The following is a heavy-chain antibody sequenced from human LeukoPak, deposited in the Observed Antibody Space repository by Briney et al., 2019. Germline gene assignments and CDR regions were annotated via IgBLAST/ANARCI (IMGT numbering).Heavy chain of an antibody. V-gene: IGHV3-23*01. D-gene: IGHD3-22*01. CDR3: AKYTSYYHDTSGHFDY. CDR1: GFTFSNYA. Sequence: GGSLRLSCAASGFTFSNYAMSWVRQAPGKGLEWVSTISGGGGSTYYADSVKGRFTISRDNSQNKMHLQMHSLRAEDTAAYYCAKYTSYYHDTSGHFDYWGQGTLVTVSS. CDR2: ISGGGGST. J-gene: IGHJ4*02.